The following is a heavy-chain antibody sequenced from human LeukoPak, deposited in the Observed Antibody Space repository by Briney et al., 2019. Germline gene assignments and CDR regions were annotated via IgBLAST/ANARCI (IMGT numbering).Heavy chain of an antibody. Sequence: PSETLSLTCTVSGDSISSYYWSWIRQPPGKGLEWIGYIYYSGSTNYNPSLKSRVTISVDTSKNQFSLKLSSVTAADTAVYYCASIPSSSSGHYYFDYWGQGTLVTVSS. D-gene: IGHD6-13*01. CDR3: ASIPSSSSGHYYFDY. V-gene: IGHV4-59*01. J-gene: IGHJ4*02. CDR1: GDSISSYY. CDR2: IYYSGST.